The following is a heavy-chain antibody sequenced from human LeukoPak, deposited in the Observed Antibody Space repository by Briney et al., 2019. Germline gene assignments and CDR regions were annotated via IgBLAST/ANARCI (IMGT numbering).Heavy chain of an antibody. V-gene: IGHV3-30*02. CDR1: GFTFSSYG. CDR3: AKGLLDDSGYYMDV. Sequence: GGSLRLSCAASGFTFSSYGMHWVRQAPGKGLEWVAFIRYYGSNKYYADSVKGRFTISRDNSKNTLYLQMNSLRAEDTAVYYCAKGLLDDSGYYMDVWGKGTTVTVSS. CDR2: IRYYGSNK. J-gene: IGHJ6*03. D-gene: IGHD3-10*01.